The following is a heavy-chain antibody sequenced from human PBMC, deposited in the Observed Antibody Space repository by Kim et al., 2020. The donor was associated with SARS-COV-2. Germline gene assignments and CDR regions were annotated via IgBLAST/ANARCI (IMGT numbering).Heavy chain of an antibody. V-gene: IGHV3-30*18. CDR1: GFTFSSYG. D-gene: IGHD3-3*01. Sequence: GGSLRLSCAASGFTFSSYGMHWVRQAPGKGLEWVAVISYDGSNKYYADSVKGRFTISRDNSKNTLYLQMNSLRAEDTAVYYCAKGGNYDFWSGYYDDAF. CDR2: ISYDGSNK. J-gene: IGHJ3*01. CDR3: AKGGNYDFWSGYYDDAF.